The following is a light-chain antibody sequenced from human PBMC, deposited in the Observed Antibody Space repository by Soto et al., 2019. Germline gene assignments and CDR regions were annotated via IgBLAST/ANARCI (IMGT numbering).Light chain of an antibody. CDR2: GAS. V-gene: IGKV3-15*01. CDR1: QSVSNN. J-gene: IGKJ1*01. CDR3: QQCNNWPLT. Sequence: DIVMTQSPATLSVSPGERVTLSCRASQSVSNNLAWFQQKPGQAPRLLIYGASTRATGIPARFSGSGSGTEFTLTISSLQSEDFAVYYCQQCNNWPLTFGQGTKVEI.